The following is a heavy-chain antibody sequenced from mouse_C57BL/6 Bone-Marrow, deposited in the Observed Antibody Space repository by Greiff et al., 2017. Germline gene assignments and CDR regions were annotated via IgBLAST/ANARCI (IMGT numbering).Heavy chain of an antibody. V-gene: IGHV1-82*01. CDR1: GYAFSSSW. Sequence: VQLQQSGPELVKPGASVKISCKASGYAFSSSWMNWVKQRPGKGLEWIGRIYPGDGDTNYNGKFKGKATLTADKSSSTAYMQLSSLTSEDSAVYFWASLELRAYWGQGTLVTVSA. CDR3: ASLELRAY. J-gene: IGHJ3*01. D-gene: IGHD1-1*01. CDR2: IYPGDGDT.